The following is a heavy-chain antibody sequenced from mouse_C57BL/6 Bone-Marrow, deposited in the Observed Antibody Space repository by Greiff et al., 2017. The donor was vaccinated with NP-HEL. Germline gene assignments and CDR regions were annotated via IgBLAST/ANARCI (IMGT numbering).Heavy chain of an antibody. Sequence: EVQLQQSGPELVKPGASLKISCKASGYSFTDYNMNWVKQSNGKSLEWIGVINPNYGTTSYNQKFKGKATLTVDQSSSTAYMQLNSLTSEDSAVYYCARSRFTTVVATYHYFDYWGQGTTLTVSS. CDR2: INPNYGTT. CDR3: ARSRFTTVVATYHYFDY. CDR1: GYSFTDYN. J-gene: IGHJ2*01. V-gene: IGHV1-39*01. D-gene: IGHD1-1*01.